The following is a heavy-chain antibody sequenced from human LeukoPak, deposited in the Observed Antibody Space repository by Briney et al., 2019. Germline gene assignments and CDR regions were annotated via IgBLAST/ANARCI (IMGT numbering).Heavy chain of an antibody. CDR2: INHSGST. CDR3: ARGLRAVAGTGSDY. J-gene: IGHJ4*02. D-gene: IGHD6-19*01. CDR1: GGSFSGYY. V-gene: IGHV4-34*01. Sequence: SETLSPTCAVYGGSFSGYYWSWIRQPPGKGLEWIGEINHSGSTNYNPSLKSRVTISVDTSKNQSSLKLSSVTAAHTAVYYCARGLRAVAGTGSDYWGQGTLVTVSS.